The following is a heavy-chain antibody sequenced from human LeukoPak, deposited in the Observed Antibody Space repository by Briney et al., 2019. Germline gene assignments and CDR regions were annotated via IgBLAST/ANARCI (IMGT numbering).Heavy chain of an antibody. CDR1: GFTFSSYS. V-gene: IGHV3-21*01. D-gene: IGHD3-9*01. J-gene: IGHJ6*02. CDR3: ARDSPLRYFYWASRLGMDV. CDR2: ISSSSSYI. Sequence: GGSLRLSCTASGFTFSSYSMNWVRQAPGKGLEWVSSISSSSSYIYYADSVKGRFTISRDNAKNSLYLQMNSLRAEDTAVYYCARDSPLRYFYWASRLGMDVWGQGTTVTVSS.